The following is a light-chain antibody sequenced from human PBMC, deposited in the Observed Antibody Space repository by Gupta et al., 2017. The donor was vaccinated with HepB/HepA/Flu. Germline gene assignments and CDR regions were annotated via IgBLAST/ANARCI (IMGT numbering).Light chain of an antibody. CDR1: QRIAIW. Sequence: DVQMTQSPSTLCASIGDSVTITCRASQRIAIWLAWYQQRPGKAPKLLMSKASTLESGVPSRFSCSGSGTEFTLTISGLQPDDFATYYCQQYYTYAPERTFGQGTKVEIK. V-gene: IGKV1-5*03. CDR2: KAS. J-gene: IGKJ1*01. CDR3: QQYYTYAPERT.